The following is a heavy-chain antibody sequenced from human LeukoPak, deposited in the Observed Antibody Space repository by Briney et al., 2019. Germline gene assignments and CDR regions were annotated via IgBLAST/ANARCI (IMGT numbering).Heavy chain of an antibody. CDR2: IKQDGSEK. Sequence: GGSLRLSCAASGFTFSSYWMSWVRQAPGKGLEWVANIKQDGSEKYYVDSVKGRFTISRDNAKNSLYLQMNSLRAEDTAVYYCAREQGRDQKSTDGYFDYWGQGTLVTVSS. V-gene: IGHV3-7*01. CDR1: GFTFSSYW. CDR3: AREQGRDQKSTDGYFDY. D-gene: IGHD1-26*01. J-gene: IGHJ4*02.